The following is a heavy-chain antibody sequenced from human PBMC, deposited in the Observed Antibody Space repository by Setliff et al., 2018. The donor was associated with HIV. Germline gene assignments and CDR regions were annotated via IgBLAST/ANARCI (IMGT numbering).Heavy chain of an antibody. CDR1: GFTFSNYG. D-gene: IGHD3-22*01. Sequence: GGSLRLSCAASGFTFSNYGMHGVRQAAGKGLEWVSVIGAAGDTYYPGSVKGRFTISRENAKNSLYLQMNSLRAGDTAVYYCARGGLYYDSSDKGDAFDIWGQGTMVT. V-gene: IGHV3-13*01. CDR2: IGAAGDT. CDR3: ARGGLYYDSSDKGDAFDI. J-gene: IGHJ3*02.